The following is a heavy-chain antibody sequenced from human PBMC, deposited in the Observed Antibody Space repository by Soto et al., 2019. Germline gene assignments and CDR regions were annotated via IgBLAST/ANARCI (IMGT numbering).Heavy chain of an antibody. Sequence: SETLSLTCAVSGGSISSSNWWSWARQPPGKGLEWIGEIYHSGSTNYNPSLKSRVTISVDKSKNQFSLKLSSVTAADTAVYYCARASSHVSTVDYWGQGTLVTVSS. V-gene: IGHV4-4*02. J-gene: IGHJ4*02. CDR2: IYHSGST. D-gene: IGHD2-2*01. CDR3: ARASSHVSTVDY. CDR1: GGSISSSNW.